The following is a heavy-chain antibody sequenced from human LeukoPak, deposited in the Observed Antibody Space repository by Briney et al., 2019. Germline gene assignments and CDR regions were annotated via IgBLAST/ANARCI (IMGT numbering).Heavy chain of an antibody. V-gene: IGHV3-15*07. CDR1: GFTFGSYS. D-gene: IGHD2-21*01. J-gene: IGHJ4*02. Sequence: GGSLRLSCVVSGFTFGSYSMNWVRQAPGKGLEWVGRIKPKTDGETTEYAAPVKGRFSISRDDSKNMLYLQMNSLKTEDTAVYYCITPLPYSAQGGQGTLVTVSS. CDR2: IKPKTDGETT. CDR3: ITPLPYSAQ.